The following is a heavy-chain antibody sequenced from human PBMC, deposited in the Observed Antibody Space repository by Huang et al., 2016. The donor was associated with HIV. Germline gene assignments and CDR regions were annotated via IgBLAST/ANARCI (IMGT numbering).Heavy chain of an antibody. CDR3: VRAKEKGYDFWSGYRY. CDR1: GFIFSDYW. Sequence: EVELAESGGGSVRPGQSLRLSCVGSGFIFSDYWMQGVRQIQGKGMMWYGRIESNGSSTSYADSVKGRFTIYRDKAKNTVYLQMSSLRVDDTAVYYCVRAKEKGYDFWSGYRYWGQGVQVTVSS. J-gene: IGHJ4*01. D-gene: IGHD3-3*01. V-gene: IGHV3-74*02. CDR2: IESNGSST.